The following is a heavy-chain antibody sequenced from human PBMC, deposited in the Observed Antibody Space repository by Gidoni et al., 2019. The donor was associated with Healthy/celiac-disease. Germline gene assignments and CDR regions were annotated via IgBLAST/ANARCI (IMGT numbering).Heavy chain of an antibody. D-gene: IGHD6-19*01. Sequence: QVQLVESGGGVVQPGRSLRLSCAASGFPFSSYAMHWVRQAPGKGLEWVAVISYDGSNKYYADSVKGRFTISRDNSKNTLYLQMNSLRAEDTAVYYCARAPPLEQWLVAIWGQGTLVTVSS. CDR1: GFPFSSYA. CDR2: ISYDGSNK. V-gene: IGHV3-30-3*01. J-gene: IGHJ4*02. CDR3: ARAPPLEQWLVAI.